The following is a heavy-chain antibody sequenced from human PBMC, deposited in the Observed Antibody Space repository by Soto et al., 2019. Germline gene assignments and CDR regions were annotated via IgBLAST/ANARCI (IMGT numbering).Heavy chain of an antibody. CDR1: GYTFTSYA. V-gene: IGHV1-3*05. CDR2: INAGNGNT. CDR3: ARSSGYYVIEDY. D-gene: IGHD3-22*01. Sequence: QVQLVQSGAEEKKPGASVKVSCKASGYTFTSYAMHWVRQAPGQRLEWMGWINAGNGNTKYSQKFQGRVTITRDTSASTAYMDLSSLRSEDTAVYYCARSSGYYVIEDYLGQGTLVTVSS. J-gene: IGHJ4*02.